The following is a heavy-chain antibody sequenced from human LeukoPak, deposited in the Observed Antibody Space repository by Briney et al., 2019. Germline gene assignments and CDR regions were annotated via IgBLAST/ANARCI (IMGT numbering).Heavy chain of an antibody. V-gene: IGHV3-48*03. J-gene: IGHJ4*02. D-gene: IGHD6-13*01. Sequence: PGGSLRLSCAASGLTFSRYAMSWVRQAPGKGLEWVSYISNSGSTTYYADSVKGRFTISRDNAKNSLYLQMNSLRSDDTAVYYCAGYHSSTWYYFDYWGQGTLVTVSS. CDR3: AGYHSSTWYYFDY. CDR2: ISNSGSTT. CDR1: GLTFSRYA.